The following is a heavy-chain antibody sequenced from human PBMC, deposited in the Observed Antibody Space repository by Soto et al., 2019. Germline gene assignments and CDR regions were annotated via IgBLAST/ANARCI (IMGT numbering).Heavy chain of an antibody. CDR3: VRGPAGSGWSYDY. CDR2: INHSGSS. V-gene: IGHV4-34*01. D-gene: IGHD6-19*01. Sequence: QVHLQQWGARLLKPSETLSLTCAVYGGSFSNNFWSWIRQTPGKGLEWIGEINHSGSSKYNPSLKSRLTISKDMSRSQSALRMSSVTAADTALYYWVRGPAGSGWSYDYWGQGTLVTVSS. J-gene: IGHJ4*02. CDR1: GGSFSNNF.